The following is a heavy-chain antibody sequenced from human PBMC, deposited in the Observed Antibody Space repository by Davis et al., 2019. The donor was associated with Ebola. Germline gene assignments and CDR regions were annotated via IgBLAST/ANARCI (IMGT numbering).Heavy chain of an antibody. D-gene: IGHD1-1*01. Sequence: GGSLRLSCAASGFTFSSYGMHWVRQAPGKGLEWVAFIRYDGSNKYYADSVRGRFTISRDNSKNTLYLQMDSLRAEDTAVYYCAKDQVPDGLWTIDFWGQGTLVTVSS. CDR1: GFTFSSYG. J-gene: IGHJ4*02. V-gene: IGHV3-30*02. CDR3: AKDQVPDGLWTIDF. CDR2: IRYDGSNK.